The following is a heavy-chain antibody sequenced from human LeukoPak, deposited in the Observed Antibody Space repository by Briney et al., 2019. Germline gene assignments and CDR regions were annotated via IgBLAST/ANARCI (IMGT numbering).Heavy chain of an antibody. V-gene: IGHV1-69*06. Sequence: SVKVSCKASGGTFSSYAISWVRQAPGQGLEWMGGIIPIFRTANYAQKFQGRVTITADKSTSTAYMELSSLRSEDTAVYYCARDRGYYDSSGYSSLDRYFDLWGRGTLVTVSS. CDR2: IIPIFRTA. CDR3: ARDRGYYDSSGYSSLDRYFDL. CDR1: GGTFSSYA. J-gene: IGHJ2*01. D-gene: IGHD3-22*01.